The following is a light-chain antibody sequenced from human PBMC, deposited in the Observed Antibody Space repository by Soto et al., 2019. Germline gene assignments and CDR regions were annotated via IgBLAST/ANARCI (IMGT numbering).Light chain of an antibody. V-gene: IGLV2-14*01. Sequence: QSALTQPASVSGSPGQSITISCTGTSSDVGGYNYVSWYQQHPGKAPKLMIYDVSNRPSGISNRFSGSKSGNTASLTISGLQAEDEADYYCCSHTSSSTLYVFGTGTKVTVL. CDR1: SSDVGGYNY. CDR2: DVS. CDR3: CSHTSSSTLYV. J-gene: IGLJ1*01.